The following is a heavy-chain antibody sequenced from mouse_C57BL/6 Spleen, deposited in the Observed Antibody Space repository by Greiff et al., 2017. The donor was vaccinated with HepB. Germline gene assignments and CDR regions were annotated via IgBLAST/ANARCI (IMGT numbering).Heavy chain of an antibody. D-gene: IGHD1-1*01. CDR1: GYTFTSYW. CDR2: IYPGSGST. J-gene: IGHJ1*03. V-gene: IGHV1-55*01. CDR3: ARGLTTVVARYFDV. Sequence: VQLQQPGAELVKPGASVKMSCKASGYTFTSYWITWVKQRPGQGLEWIGDIYPGSGSTNYNEKFKSKATLTVDTSSSTAYMQLSSLTSEDSAVYYCARGLTTVVARYFDVWGTGTTVTVSS.